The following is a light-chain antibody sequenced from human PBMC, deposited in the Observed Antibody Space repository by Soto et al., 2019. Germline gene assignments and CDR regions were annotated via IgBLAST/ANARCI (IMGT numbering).Light chain of an antibody. V-gene: IGKV3-15*01. Sequence: EIVVTQSPVTLSVSPGEIVTLSCRASQSVSNNLSWYHQKPGQAPRLLIYGPSTRASGIPARFSGSGYGREFTLTISSLQSEDYGVYYCLQYKDWPPAFGQGTKVEIK. CDR1: QSVSNN. CDR2: GPS. J-gene: IGKJ1*01. CDR3: LQYKDWPPA.